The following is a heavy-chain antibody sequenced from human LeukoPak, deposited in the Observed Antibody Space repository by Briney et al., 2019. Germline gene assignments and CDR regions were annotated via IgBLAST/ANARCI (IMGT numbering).Heavy chain of an antibody. J-gene: IGHJ4*02. V-gene: IGHV4-61*02. D-gene: IGHD5-18*01. CDR2: IYTGGST. CDR1: GGSISSGSYY. Sequence: SQTLSLTCTVSGGSISSGSYYWSWIRQPAGKGLEWIGRIYTGGSTNYNPSRKSRVTISVDTSKNQFSLQLSSVTAADTAVYYCARSYSYGSYYWGQGTLVTVSS. CDR3: ARSYSYGSYY.